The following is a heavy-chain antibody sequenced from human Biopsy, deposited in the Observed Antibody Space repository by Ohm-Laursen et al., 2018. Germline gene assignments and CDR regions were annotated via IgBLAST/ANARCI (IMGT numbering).Heavy chain of an antibody. CDR2: IYHTGIT. Sequence: GTLSLTCTVTDGSISNIINYWGWIRQPLGKGLEWLGSIYHTGITDYNPSLKSRVTISVDKSNNQFSLKLSSLTAADTAVYYCARHSFGSGRDFWGQGTLVTVSS. J-gene: IGHJ4*02. CDR3: ARHSFGSGRDF. D-gene: IGHD3-10*01. V-gene: IGHV4-39*01. CDR1: DGSISNIINY.